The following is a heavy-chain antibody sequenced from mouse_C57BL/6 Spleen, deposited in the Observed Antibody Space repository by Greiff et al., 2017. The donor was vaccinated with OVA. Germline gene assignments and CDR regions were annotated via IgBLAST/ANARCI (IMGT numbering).Heavy chain of an antibody. CDR1: GFTFSDYY. Sequence: DVMLVESGGGLVQPGGSLKLSCAASGFTFSDYYMYWVRQTPEKRLEWVAYISNGGGSTYYPDTVKGRFTISRDNAKNTLYLQMSRLKSEDTAMYYCARRGEGGSFDYWGQGTTLTVS. J-gene: IGHJ2*01. D-gene: IGHD1-1*02. CDR2: ISNGGGST. CDR3: ARRGEGGSFDY. V-gene: IGHV5-12*01.